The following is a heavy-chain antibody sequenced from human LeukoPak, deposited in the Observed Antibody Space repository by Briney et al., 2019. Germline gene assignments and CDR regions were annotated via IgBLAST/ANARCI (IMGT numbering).Heavy chain of an antibody. Sequence: GGSLRLSCAASGLTSRFAFSDYYMSWIRQAPGRGLEWLSYISNSGDTICYADSVRGRFTISRDNAKNSLYLQMYSLRVEDTATYYCVMTAGRASATDHWGQGALVTVSS. J-gene: IGHJ1*01. CDR2: ISNSGDTI. CDR3: VMTAGRASATDH. V-gene: IGHV3-11*04. D-gene: IGHD2-2*01. CDR1: GLTSRFAFSDYY.